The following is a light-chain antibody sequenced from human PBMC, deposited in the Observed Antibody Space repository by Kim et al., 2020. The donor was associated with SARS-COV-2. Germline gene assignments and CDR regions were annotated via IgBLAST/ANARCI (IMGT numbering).Light chain of an antibody. CDR3: QKYNPWPPLT. CDR2: DAS. J-gene: IGKJ4*01. V-gene: IGKV3-15*01. Sequence: EIVMTQSPATLSLSPGERATLSCRASLSVSGNLAWYQQKPGQATRLLIYDASTRDTGIPARFSGSGSGTEFTLTISSLQSEDFAVYYYQKYNPWPPLTFGGGTKVDIK. CDR1: LSVSGN.